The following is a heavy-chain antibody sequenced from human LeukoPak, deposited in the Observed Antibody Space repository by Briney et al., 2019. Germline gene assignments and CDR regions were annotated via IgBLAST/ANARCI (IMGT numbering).Heavy chain of an antibody. Sequence: GSLRLSCAASGFSVISNYMNWVRQAPGKGLEWVSLFQGYCDTYLAASVKGSFIISRDHSKDPLHLQMNSRRAGDTAIFYCARGVTVSGGPFDIWGERTMVTVSS. CDR2: FQGYCDT. CDR1: GFSVISNY. D-gene: IGHD2-21*02. CDR3: ARGVTVSGGPFDI. J-gene: IGHJ3*02. V-gene: IGHV3-53*01.